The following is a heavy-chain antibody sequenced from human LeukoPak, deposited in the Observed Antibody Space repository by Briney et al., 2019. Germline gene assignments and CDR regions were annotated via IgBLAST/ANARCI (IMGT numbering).Heavy chain of an antibody. CDR3: ARLGGWSFDY. V-gene: IGHV3-11*03. CDR1: GSTFSDLY. D-gene: IGHD3-16*01. J-gene: IGHJ4*02. CDR2: ISTSGSST. Sequence: GGSLRLSCAASGSTFSDLYMTWIRQAPGKGLEWVSYISTSGSSTNYADSLKGRFTISRDNAKKSLYLQMNTLGGDDTAVYYCARLGGWSFDYWGQGTLVTVSS.